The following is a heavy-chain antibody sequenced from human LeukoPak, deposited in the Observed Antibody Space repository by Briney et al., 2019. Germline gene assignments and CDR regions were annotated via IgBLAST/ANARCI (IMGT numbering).Heavy chain of an antibody. D-gene: IGHD3-9*01. CDR2: IYSGGST. CDR3: AKWGDYDVLTGYYVSDY. J-gene: IGHJ4*02. V-gene: IGHV3-53*01. Sequence: GGSLRLSCAASGFTVSSNYMSWVRQAPGKGLEWVSVIYSGGSTYYADSVKGRFTISRDNSKNTLYLQMNSLRAEDTAVYYCAKWGDYDVLTGYYVSDYWGQGALVTVSS. CDR1: GFTVSSNY.